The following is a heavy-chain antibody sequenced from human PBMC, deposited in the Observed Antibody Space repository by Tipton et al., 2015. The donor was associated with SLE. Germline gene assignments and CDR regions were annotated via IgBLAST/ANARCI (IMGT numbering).Heavy chain of an antibody. CDR2: IYYSGST. Sequence: TLSLTCTVSGGSISSYYWSWIRPPPGKGLEWIWYIYYSGSTSYNPSLKSRVTISVDTSKNQFSLKLSSVTAADTAVYYCARHYYGSGVDAFDIWGQGTMFSVSS. CDR3: ARHYYGSGVDAFDI. CDR1: GGSISSYY. J-gene: IGHJ3*02. D-gene: IGHD3-10*01. V-gene: IGHV4-59*07.